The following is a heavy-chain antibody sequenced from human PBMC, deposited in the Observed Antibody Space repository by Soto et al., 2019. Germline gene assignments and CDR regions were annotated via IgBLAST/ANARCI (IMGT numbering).Heavy chain of an antibody. CDR3: AKDRGSRLTTDY. CDR1: GFTFSNFA. J-gene: IGHJ4*02. Sequence: GGSLRLSCAASGFTFSNFAMTWVRQAPGKGLEWVSTISGSGGNTYYADSVKGRFTISRDNSKNTLYLQMNSLRADDTAAYFCAKDRGSRLTTDYWGQGTLVTVSS. CDR2: ISGSGGNT. V-gene: IGHV3-23*01. D-gene: IGHD3-10*01.